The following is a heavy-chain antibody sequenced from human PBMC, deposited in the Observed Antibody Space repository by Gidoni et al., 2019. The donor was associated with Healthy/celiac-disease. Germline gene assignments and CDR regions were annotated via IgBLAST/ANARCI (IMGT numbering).Heavy chain of an antibody. V-gene: IGHV4-34*01. CDR2: INHSGST. Sequence: QVQLQQWGAGLLKPSETLSLTCAVYGGSFSGYYWSWIRQPPGKGLEWIGGINHSGSTNYNPSLKSRVTISVDTSKNQFSLKLSSVTAADTAVYYCARGTRRGYSYGHFDYWGQGTLVTVSS. J-gene: IGHJ4*02. CDR3: ARGTRRGYSYGHFDY. D-gene: IGHD5-18*01. CDR1: GGSFSGYY.